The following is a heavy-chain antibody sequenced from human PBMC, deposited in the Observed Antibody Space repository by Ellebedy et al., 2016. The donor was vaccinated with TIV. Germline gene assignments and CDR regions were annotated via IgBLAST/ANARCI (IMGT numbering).Heavy chain of an antibody. Sequence: AASVKVSCKASANTFTSYSIYWARRAPGRGLEWLGIINPTSGSTMYAQKFRGRVTVTSDTFTNTVYMALSSLTSEDTAVYFCATTEYSRTWSFDYWGQGTLVTVSS. CDR1: ANTFTSYS. J-gene: IGHJ4*02. CDR3: ATTEYSRTWSFDY. D-gene: IGHD6-13*01. V-gene: IGHV1-46*01. CDR2: INPTSGST.